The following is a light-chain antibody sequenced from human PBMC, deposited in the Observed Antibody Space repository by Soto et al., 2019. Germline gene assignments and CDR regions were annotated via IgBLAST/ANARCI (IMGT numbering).Light chain of an antibody. CDR1: SSDVGGYNY. V-gene: IGLV2-11*01. CDR2: DVG. J-gene: IGLJ1*01. CDR3: CSDAGSYTRV. Sequence: QSVLTQPRSVSGSPGQSVTISCTGTSSDVGGYNYVSWYQQHPGKAPKLMIYDVGKRPSGVPDRFSGSKSDNTASLTISGLQAEDEADYYCCSDAGSYTRVFGTGTKVTVL.